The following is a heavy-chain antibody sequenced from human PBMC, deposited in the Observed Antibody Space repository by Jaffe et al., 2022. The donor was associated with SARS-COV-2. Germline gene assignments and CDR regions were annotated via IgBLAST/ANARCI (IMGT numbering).Heavy chain of an antibody. CDR3: ARHAGAHYYDSSGPLKPYAFDI. V-gene: IGHV4-39*01. J-gene: IGHJ3*02. CDR1: GGSISSSSYY. D-gene: IGHD3-22*01. CDR2: IYYSGST. Sequence: QLQLQESGPGLVKPSETLSLTCTVSGGSISSSSYYWGWIRQPPGKGLEWIGSIYYSGSTYYNPSLKSRVTISVDTSKNQFSLKLSSVTAADTAVYYCARHAGAHYYDSSGPLKPYAFDIWGQGTMVTVSS.